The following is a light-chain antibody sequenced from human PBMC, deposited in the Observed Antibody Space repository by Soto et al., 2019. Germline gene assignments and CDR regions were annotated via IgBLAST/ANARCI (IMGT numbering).Light chain of an antibody. CDR3: QQYYSSPFT. J-gene: IGKJ3*01. Sequence: DIVMTQSPDSLAVSLGERATINCKSSQSVLYSSNNKNYLAWYQQKPGQPPKLLIYLQSTRESGVPDRFSGTVSGTHFTLPISSLQAEDVAVYHCQQYYSSPFTFGPGTKVDIK. CDR1: QSVLYSSNNKNY. CDR2: LQS. V-gene: IGKV4-1*01.